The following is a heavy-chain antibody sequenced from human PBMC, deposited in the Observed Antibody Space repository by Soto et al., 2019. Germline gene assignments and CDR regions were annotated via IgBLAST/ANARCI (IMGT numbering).Heavy chain of an antibody. CDR1: GFTFSSYG. CDR3: ARDDSSSWSYYYYYGMDV. Sequence: PGGSLRLACAASGFTFSSYGMSWVRQAPGKGLEWVANIKQDGSEKYYVDSVKGRFTISRDNAKNSLYLQMNSLRAEDTAVYYCARDDSSSWSYYYYYGMDVWGQGTTVTVSS. CDR2: IKQDGSEK. D-gene: IGHD6-13*01. V-gene: IGHV3-7*01. J-gene: IGHJ6*02.